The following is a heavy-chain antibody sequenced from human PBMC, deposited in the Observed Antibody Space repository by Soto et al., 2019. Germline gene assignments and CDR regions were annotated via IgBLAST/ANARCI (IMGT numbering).Heavy chain of an antibody. CDR3: ARDIWSGGYKWFDS. V-gene: IGHV3-30*03. CDR1: GFTFSSYA. J-gene: IGHJ5*01. CDR2: ISNDGRVQ. Sequence: VQLLESGGGLVQPGGSLRLSCAASGFTFSSYAMSWVRQAPGKGLEWVAFISNDGRVQYYADSVKGRFTISRDYSKNTVDLQMNSLRNEETAVYYCARDIWSGGYKWFDSWGPGTLVTVSS. D-gene: IGHD3-3*01.